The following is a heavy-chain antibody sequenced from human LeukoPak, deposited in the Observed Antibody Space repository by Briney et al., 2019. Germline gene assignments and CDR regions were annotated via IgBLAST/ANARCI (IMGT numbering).Heavy chain of an antibody. CDR1: GYTFTSYA. CDR3: ARDVTMVRGVYDYYYYYMDV. J-gene: IGHJ6*03. CDR2: ISASNGNT. D-gene: IGHD3-10*01. Sequence: ASVKVSCKASGYTFTSYAISWVRQAPGQGLEWVGWISASNGNTKYAQKLQGRVTMTTDTSTSTAYMELRSLRSDDTAVYYCARDVTMVRGVYDYYYYYMDVWGKGTTVTVSS. V-gene: IGHV1-18*01.